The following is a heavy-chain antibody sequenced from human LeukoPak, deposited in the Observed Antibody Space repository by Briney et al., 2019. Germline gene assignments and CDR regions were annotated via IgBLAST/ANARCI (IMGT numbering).Heavy chain of an antibody. CDR3: ARDRAATQDWVEFDP. CDR1: GFSVSSYY. J-gene: IGHJ5*02. Sequence: GGSLRLSCAVSGFSVSSYYMNWVRQAPRRGLEWVSLIRGSGETFYADSVKGRFTISRDDFKNTVYLQMNSLRVEDTAVYFCARDRAATQDWVEFDPWGQGTLVTVSS. D-gene: IGHD2-15*01. CDR2: IRGSGET. V-gene: IGHV3-66*03.